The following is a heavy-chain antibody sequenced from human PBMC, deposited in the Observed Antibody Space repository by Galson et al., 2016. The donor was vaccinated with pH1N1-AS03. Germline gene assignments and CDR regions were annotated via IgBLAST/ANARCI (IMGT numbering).Heavy chain of an antibody. V-gene: IGHV1-24*01. Sequence: SVKVSCKVSGNTLTELSIQWVRQAPGEGLDWMGGFDPDNTETVYAQKFQGRVTMTEDTSTDTAYMALSSLRSGDTAKYYCVTTAYAFGLGSVDAFDAWGQGKKVTVSS. J-gene: IGHJ3*01. CDR2: FDPDNTET. D-gene: IGHD3-16*01. CDR3: VTTAYAFGLGSVDAFDA. CDR1: GNTLTELS.